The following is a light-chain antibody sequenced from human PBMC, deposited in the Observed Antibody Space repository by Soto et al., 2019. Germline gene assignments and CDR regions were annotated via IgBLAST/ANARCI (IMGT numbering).Light chain of an antibody. J-gene: IGLJ2*01. CDR2: GNS. CDR1: SSNIGAIYD. V-gene: IGLV1-40*01. CDR3: QSYDSSLSGSV. Sequence: QSVLTQSPSVSGAPGQRVTISCTGSSSNIGAIYDVYWYQQLPGKAPKLLIYGNSNRPSGVPDRFSGSKSGTSASLAITGLQAEDEADYYCQSYDSSLSGSVFGGGTKLTVL.